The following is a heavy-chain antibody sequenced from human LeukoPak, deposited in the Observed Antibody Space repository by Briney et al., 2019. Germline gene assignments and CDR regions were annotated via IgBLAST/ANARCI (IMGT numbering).Heavy chain of an antibody. V-gene: IGHV4-61*02. CDR2: IYTSGST. CDR1: GGSISSGSYY. CDR3: ARGPSYYYGSGSRWGH. Sequence: SETLSLTCTVSGGSISSGSYYWSWIRQPAGKGLEWIGRIYTSGSTNYNPSLKSRVTISVDTSKNQFSLKLSSVTAADTAVYYCARGPSYYYGSGSRWGHWGQGTLVTVSS. J-gene: IGHJ4*02. D-gene: IGHD3-10*01.